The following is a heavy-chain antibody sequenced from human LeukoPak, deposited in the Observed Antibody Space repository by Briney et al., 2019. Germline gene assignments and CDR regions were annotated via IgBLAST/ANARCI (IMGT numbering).Heavy chain of an antibody. J-gene: IGHJ6*02. CDR3: ARVLVVPAAPDYYYGMDV. V-gene: IGHV3-30-3*01. D-gene: IGHD2-2*01. Sequence: GGSLRLSCAASGFTFSSYAMHWVRQAPGKGLEWVAVISYDGSNKYYADSVKGRFTISRGNSKNTLYLQMNSLRAEDTAVYYCARVLVVPAAPDYYYGMDVWGQGTTVTVSS. CDR2: ISYDGSNK. CDR1: GFTFSSYA.